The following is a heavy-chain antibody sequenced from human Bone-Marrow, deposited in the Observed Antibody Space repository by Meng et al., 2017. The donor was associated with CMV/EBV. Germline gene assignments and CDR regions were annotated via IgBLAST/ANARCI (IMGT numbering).Heavy chain of an antibody. J-gene: IGHJ6*02. V-gene: IGHV4-59*01. CDR1: GGSISSYY. CDR2: IYYSGST. D-gene: IGHD5-24*01. CDR3: ARGDGYYYGMDV. Sequence: SETLSLTCTVSGGSISSYYWSWIRQPPGKGLEWIGYIYYSGSTNYNPSLKSRVTISVDTSKNQFSLKLSSVTAADTAVYYCARGDGYYYGMDVWGQGSTVTVSS.